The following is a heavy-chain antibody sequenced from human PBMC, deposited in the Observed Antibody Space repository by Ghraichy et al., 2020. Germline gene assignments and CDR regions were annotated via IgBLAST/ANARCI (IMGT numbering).Heavy chain of an antibody. D-gene: IGHD3-3*02. Sequence: ESLNISCTVSGGSVSGYYWSWIRQSPEKGLEWIAYIYYTGKTNYNPSLKSRATISVDTSKNQFSLELTSVTAADTAVYYCARGHFNFQHWGQGTPVTVSS. V-gene: IGHV4-59*02. CDR1: GGSVSGYY. CDR2: IYYTGKT. J-gene: IGHJ1*01. CDR3: ARGHFNFQH.